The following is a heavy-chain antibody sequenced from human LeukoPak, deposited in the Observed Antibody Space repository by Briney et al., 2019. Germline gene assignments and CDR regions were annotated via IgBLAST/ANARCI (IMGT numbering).Heavy chain of an antibody. D-gene: IGHD1-26*01. V-gene: IGHV4-34*01. CDR1: GFTFSSYA. J-gene: IGHJ4*02. CDR3: ARGSHGVGPDY. Sequence: NPGGSLRLSCAASGFTFSSYARSWIRQPPGKGLEWIGEINQGGNTNYNPSLKGRVTIAVDTSRNQFSLNLNSVTAADTAMYSCARGSHGVGPDYWGQGTLVTVSS. CDR2: INQGGNT.